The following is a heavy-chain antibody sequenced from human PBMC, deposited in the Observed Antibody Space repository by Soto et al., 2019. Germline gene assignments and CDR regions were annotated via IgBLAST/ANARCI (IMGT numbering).Heavy chain of an antibody. CDR1: GFTFSSYA. CDR3: ARGLTYYYGSGSYYYYGMDV. V-gene: IGHV3-30-3*01. D-gene: IGHD3-10*01. CDR2: ISYYGSNK. Sequence: GGSLRLSCAASGFTFSSYAMHWVRQAPGKGLDWVSVISYYGSNKYYADSVKGRFTISRDNSKNTLYLQMNSLRAEDTAVYYCARGLTYYYGSGSYYYYGMDVWGQGATVTVSS. J-gene: IGHJ6*02.